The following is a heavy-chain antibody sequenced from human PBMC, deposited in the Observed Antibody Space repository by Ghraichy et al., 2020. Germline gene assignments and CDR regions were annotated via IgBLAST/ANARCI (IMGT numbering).Heavy chain of an antibody. CDR3: ARGQQQLGLDY. CDR2: ISPYSGGT. J-gene: IGHJ4*02. V-gene: IGHV1-2*06. D-gene: IGHD6-13*01. Sequence: ASVKVSCKASGYTFTDYYIHWVRQAPGQGLEWMGRISPYSGGTNFAQKFQGRVTMTRDTSKSTAYMELSRLRSDDTAVYYCARGQQQLGLDYWGQGTLVTVSS. CDR1: GYTFTDYY.